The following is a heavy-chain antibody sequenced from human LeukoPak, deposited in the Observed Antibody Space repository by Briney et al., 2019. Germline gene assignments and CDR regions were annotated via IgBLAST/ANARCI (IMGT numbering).Heavy chain of an antibody. CDR2: ITSGGGTT. CDR3: VKQRSYY. J-gene: IGHJ4*02. CDR1: GFTFGSHA. Sequence: GGSLRLSCAASGFTFGSHAMNWVRQAPGKGLEWVSVITSGGGTTYYADSVRGRFTISRDNSRNMLYLQMDNLRAEDTAVYYCVKQRSYYWGQGALVTVSS. V-gene: IGHV3-23*01.